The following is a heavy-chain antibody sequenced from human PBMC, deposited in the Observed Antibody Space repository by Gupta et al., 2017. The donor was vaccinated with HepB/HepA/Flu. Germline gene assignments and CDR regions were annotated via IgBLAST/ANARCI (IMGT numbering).Heavy chain of an antibody. Sequence: QITLKASGPTLVNRTQTLTLTCTFSGFALSTSGVAVGWNSQPPGKALEWRAIMYWDDDRGYSPARRSRLTIAKESSKNEVVLTMTNVESVETETYYCPHRPGADTLGLFGDRGQGIMVTVYS. D-gene: IGHD2-15*01. CDR2: MYWDDDR. CDR3: PHRPGADTLGLFGD. J-gene: IGHJ4*02. V-gene: IGHV2-5*02. CDR1: GFALSTSGVA.